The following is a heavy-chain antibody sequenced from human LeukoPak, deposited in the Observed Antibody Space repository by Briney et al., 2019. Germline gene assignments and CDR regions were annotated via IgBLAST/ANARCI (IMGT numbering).Heavy chain of an antibody. CDR1: GGSFSGYY. CDR3: ARDRGYGGSVDAFDI. D-gene: IGHD4-23*01. J-gene: IGHJ3*02. CDR2: INHSGST. V-gene: IGHV4-34*01. Sequence: PSETLSLTCAVYGGSFSGYYWSWIRQPPGKGLEWIGEINHSGSTNYNPSLKSRVTIPVDTSKNQFSLKLSSVTAADTAVYYCARDRGYGGSVDAFDIWGQGTMVTVSS.